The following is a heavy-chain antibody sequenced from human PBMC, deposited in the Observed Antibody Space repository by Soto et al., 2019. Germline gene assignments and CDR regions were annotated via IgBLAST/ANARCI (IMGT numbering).Heavy chain of an antibody. J-gene: IGHJ4*02. Sequence: GGSLRLSCAASGFTFSSYAMHWVRQAPGKGLEWVAVFSFDGSNKYYADSVKGRFTISRDNSKNTLYLQMNSLRAEDTAVYYCSRESEAGVVLMVYATSLDYWGQGTLVTVSS. CDR3: SRESEAGVVLMVYATSLDY. CDR2: FSFDGSNK. V-gene: IGHV3-30-3*01. D-gene: IGHD2-8*01. CDR1: GFTFSSYA.